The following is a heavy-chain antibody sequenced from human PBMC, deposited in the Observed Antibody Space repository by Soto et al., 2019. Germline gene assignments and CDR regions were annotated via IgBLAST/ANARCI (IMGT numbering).Heavy chain of an antibody. V-gene: IGHV1-18*01. CDR1: GYTFTTYG. CDR2: ISAYNSNT. CDR3: ARREYYGSGSLNY. D-gene: IGHD3-10*01. Sequence: QVQLVQSGAEVKKPGASVKDSCKASGYTFTTYGSSGARQAPGQGLECRGWISAYNSNTNYAQKLQGRVTMTTDTSTRTAYMELRSLRFDDTVVYYCARREYYGSGSLNYWGQGTLVSVSS. J-gene: IGHJ4*02.